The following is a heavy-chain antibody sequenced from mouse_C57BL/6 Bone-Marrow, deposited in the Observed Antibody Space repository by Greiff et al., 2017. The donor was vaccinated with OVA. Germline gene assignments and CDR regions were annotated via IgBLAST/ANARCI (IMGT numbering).Heavy chain of an antibody. CDR1: GYTFTSYW. CDR3: ASYYGRSRYWYFDV. J-gene: IGHJ1*03. V-gene: IGHV1-64*01. D-gene: IGHD1-1*01. CDR2: IHPNSGST. Sequence: VQLQQPGAELVKPGASVKLSCKASGYTFTSYWMHWVKQRPGQGLEWIGMIHPNSGSTNYNEKFKSKATLTVDKSSSTAYMQLSSLTSEDSAVYYGASYYGRSRYWYFDVWGTGTTVTVSS.